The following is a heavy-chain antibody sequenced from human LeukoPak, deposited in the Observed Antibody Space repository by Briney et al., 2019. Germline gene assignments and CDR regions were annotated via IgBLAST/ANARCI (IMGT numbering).Heavy chain of an antibody. V-gene: IGHV4-39*01. CDR1: GCSISSSSYY. D-gene: IGHD6-19*01. Sequence: SETLSLTCTVSGCSISSSSYYWGWIRQPPGKGLEWIGSIYYSGSTYYNPSLKSRVTISVDTSKNQFSLKLSSVTAADTAVYYCARHLYSSGWYNPVRPLGPGNSWGQGTLVTVSS. CDR2: IYYSGST. J-gene: IGHJ4*02. CDR3: ARHLYSSGWYNPVRPLGPGNS.